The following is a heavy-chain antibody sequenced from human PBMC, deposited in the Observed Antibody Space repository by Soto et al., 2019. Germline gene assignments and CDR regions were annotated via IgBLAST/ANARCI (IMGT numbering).Heavy chain of an antibody. J-gene: IGHJ4*02. CDR2: INHSGST. D-gene: IGHD3-9*01. CDR3: ARANNPKLRYFLY. V-gene: IGHV4-34*01. Sequence: PSETLSLTCAVYGGSFSGYYWSWIRQPPGKGLEWIGEINHSGSTNYNPSLKSRVTISVDTSKNQFSLKLSSVTAADTAVYYCARANNPKLRYFLYWGQGTLVTVSP. CDR1: GGSFSGYY.